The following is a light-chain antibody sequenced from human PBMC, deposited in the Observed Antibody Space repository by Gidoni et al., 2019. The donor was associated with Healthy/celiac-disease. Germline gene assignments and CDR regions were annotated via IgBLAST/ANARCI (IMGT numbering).Light chain of an antibody. V-gene: IGKV3-11*01. J-gene: IGKJ4*01. CDR3: QQRGNWPPT. CDR1: QSVSSY. CDR2: DAS. Sequence: ETVLTQSPATLSLSPGERATLSCRASQSVSSYLAWYQQKPGQAPRLLIYDASNRATGIPARFSGSGSGTDFTLTISSLEPEDFAVYYCQQRGNWPPTFXGXTKVEIK.